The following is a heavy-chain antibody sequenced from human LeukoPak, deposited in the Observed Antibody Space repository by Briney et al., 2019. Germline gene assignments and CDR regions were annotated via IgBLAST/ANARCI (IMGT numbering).Heavy chain of an antibody. V-gene: IGHV3-23*01. Sequence: SGGSLRLSCAASGFSFSSYAMSWVRQAPGKGLEWVSAISGSGGTTYYADSVKGRFTISRDNSKNTLYLQMNSLRAEDTAVYYCAKVSRPYSNYVGFDYWGQGTLVTVSS. D-gene: IGHD4-11*01. J-gene: IGHJ4*02. CDR2: ISGSGGTT. CDR3: AKVSRPYSNYVGFDY. CDR1: GFSFSSYA.